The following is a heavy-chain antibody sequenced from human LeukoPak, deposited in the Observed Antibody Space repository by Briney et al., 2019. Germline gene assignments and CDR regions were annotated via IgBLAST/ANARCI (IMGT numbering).Heavy chain of an antibody. CDR1: GGSISSYY. CDR2: IYYSGST. CDR3: ARGTVRSLIRY. Sequence: KVSETLSLTCTVSGGSISSYYWSWIRQPPGKGLEWIGYIYYSGSTNYNPSLKSRVTISVDTSKNQFSLKLSSVTAADTAVYYCARGTVRSLIRYWGQGTLVTVSS. V-gene: IGHV4-59*01. J-gene: IGHJ4*02. D-gene: IGHD4-17*01.